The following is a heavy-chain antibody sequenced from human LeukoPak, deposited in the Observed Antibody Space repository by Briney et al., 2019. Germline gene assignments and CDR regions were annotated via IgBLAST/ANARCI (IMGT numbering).Heavy chain of an antibody. CDR3: ARVRSSYYYESSGYYHYDAFDI. CDR1: GFTFSNYW. V-gene: IGHV3-23*01. J-gene: IGHJ3*02. Sequence: SGGSLRLSCAASGFTFSNYWMHWVRQAPGKGLEWVSAISGSGGSTYYADSVKGRFTISGDNAKNSLYLQMNSLRAEDTAVYYCARVRSSYYYESSGYYHYDAFDIWGQGTMVTVSS. D-gene: IGHD3-22*01. CDR2: ISGSGGST.